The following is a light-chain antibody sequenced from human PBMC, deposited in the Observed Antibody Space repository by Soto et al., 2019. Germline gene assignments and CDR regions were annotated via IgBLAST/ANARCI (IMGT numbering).Light chain of an antibody. J-gene: IGKJ5*01. V-gene: IGKV1-12*01. Sequence: DIQMTQSPSSVSASVGDIFTITCRASQNIWRLLAWYQQKPRKAPELLIYDASSLQSGVPPRFSGSGSGTDFTLTISSLQPEDFATYYCEQAGSFPITFGQGTRLEIK. CDR2: DAS. CDR3: EQAGSFPIT. CDR1: QNIWRL.